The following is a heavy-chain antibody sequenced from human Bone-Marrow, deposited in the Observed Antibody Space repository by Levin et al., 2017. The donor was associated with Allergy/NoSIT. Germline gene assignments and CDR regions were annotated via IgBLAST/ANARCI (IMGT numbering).Heavy chain of an antibody. CDR3: ARERDLIGARAPFDY. V-gene: IGHV4-39*07. CDR1: GGSISSSTHY. CDR2: IYYSGVT. J-gene: IGHJ4*02. Sequence: PSETLSLTCTVSGGSISSSTHYWGWVRQAPGKGLEWIGSIYYSGVTYYNPSLKSRVTISVYRFQNQFSLKLRSVTAADTAVYYCARERDLIGARAPFDYWGQGTLVTVSS. D-gene: IGHD6-6*01.